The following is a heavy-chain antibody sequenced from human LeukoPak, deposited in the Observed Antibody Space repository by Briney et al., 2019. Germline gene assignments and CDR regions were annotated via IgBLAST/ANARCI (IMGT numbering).Heavy chain of an antibody. CDR1: GFTFSSYA. CDR3: ASNRGIVGGAHIRY. D-gene: IGHD1-26*01. CDR2: ILYDGSNK. Sequence: PGGSMTLSRAASGFTFSSYAMHWVRQAPGKGLEWVAVILYDGSNKYYGGSVKCRFTISRDNSKNTQYLQMNSLRAEDTAVYYCASNRGIVGGAHIRYWGQGTLVTVSS. V-gene: IGHV3-30*04. J-gene: IGHJ4*02.